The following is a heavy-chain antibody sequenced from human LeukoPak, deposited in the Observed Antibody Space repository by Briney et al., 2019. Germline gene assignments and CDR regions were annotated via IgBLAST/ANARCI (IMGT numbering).Heavy chain of an antibody. CDR3: ARAGGYYGSGGFDY. CDR2: INHSGST. Sequence: SETLSLTCAVYGGSFSGYYWSWIRQPPGKGLEWIGEINHSGSTNYNPSLKSRVTISVDTSKNQFSLNLSSVTAADTAVYCCARAGGYYGSGGFDYLGQGTLVTVSS. D-gene: IGHD3-10*01. CDR1: GGSFSGYY. J-gene: IGHJ4*01. V-gene: IGHV4-34*01.